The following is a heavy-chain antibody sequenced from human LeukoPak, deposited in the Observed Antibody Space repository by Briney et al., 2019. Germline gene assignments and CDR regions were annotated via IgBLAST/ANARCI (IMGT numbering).Heavy chain of an antibody. D-gene: IGHD6-19*01. Sequence: SETLSLTCTVSGGSISSYYWSWIRQPPGKGLEWIGSIYYSGSTYYNPSLKSRVTISVDTSKNQFSLKLSSVTAADTAVYYCARGIAVAGIVGYFDYWGQGTLVTVSS. J-gene: IGHJ4*02. V-gene: IGHV4-59*05. CDR1: GGSISSYY. CDR2: IYYSGST. CDR3: ARGIAVAGIVGYFDY.